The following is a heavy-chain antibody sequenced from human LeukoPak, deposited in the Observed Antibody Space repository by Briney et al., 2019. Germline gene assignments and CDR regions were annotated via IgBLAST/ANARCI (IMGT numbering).Heavy chain of an antibody. CDR3: AKDGGGYGGNSAGAFDI. J-gene: IGHJ3*02. Sequence: PGGSLRLSCAASGFTFSSYGMHWVRQAPGKGLEWVAFIRYDGSNKYYADSVKGRFTISRDNSKNTLYLQMNSLRAEDTAVYYCAKDGGGYGGNSAGAFDIWGQGTMVTVSS. CDR2: IRYDGSNK. V-gene: IGHV3-30*02. CDR1: GFTFSSYG. D-gene: IGHD4-23*01.